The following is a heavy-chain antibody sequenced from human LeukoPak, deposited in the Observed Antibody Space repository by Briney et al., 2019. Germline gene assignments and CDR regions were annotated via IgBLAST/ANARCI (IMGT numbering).Heavy chain of an antibody. D-gene: IGHD3-10*01. V-gene: IGHV3-23*01. Sequence: GGSLRLSCAASGFTFSSYGMSWVRQAPGKGLEWVSTISGSGDNTYYADSVKGRFTISRDNSKNTLYLQMNSLRAEDTAVYYCARVTYGSGTYGAFDYWGQGTLVTVSS. CDR2: ISGSGDNT. J-gene: IGHJ4*02. CDR1: GFTFSSYG. CDR3: ARVTYGSGTYGAFDY.